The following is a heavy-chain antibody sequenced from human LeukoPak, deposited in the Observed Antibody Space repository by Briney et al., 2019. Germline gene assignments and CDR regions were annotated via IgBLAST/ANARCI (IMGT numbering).Heavy chain of an antibody. V-gene: IGHV3-23*01. CDR3: ARDHSEYYYDSSGYEFDY. CDR2: ISGSGGST. D-gene: IGHD3-22*01. CDR1: GFTFSSYA. J-gene: IGHJ4*02. Sequence: GGSLRLSCAASGFTFSSYAMSWVRQAPGKGLEWVSAISGSGGSTYYADSVKGRFTISRDNSKNTLYLQMNSLRAEDTAVYYCARDHSEYYYDSSGYEFDYWGQGTLVTVSS.